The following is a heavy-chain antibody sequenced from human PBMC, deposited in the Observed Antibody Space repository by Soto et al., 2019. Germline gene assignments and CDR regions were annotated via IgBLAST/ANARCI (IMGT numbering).Heavy chain of an antibody. J-gene: IGHJ5*02. CDR3: ARDLDTYCGGDCPRWFDP. CDR1: GFTFSSYA. D-gene: IGHD2-21*02. Sequence: GGSLRLSCTASGFTFSSYAMNWVRQAPGKGLEWVSSLTGSGGSSYYADSVKGRFTISRDNSKNTLYLQMNSRRAEDTAVFYCARDLDTYCGGDCPRWFDPWGQGTLVTVSS. CDR2: LTGSGGSS. V-gene: IGHV3-23*01.